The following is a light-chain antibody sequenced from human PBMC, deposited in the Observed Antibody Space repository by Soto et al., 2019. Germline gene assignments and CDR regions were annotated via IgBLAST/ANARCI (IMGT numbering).Light chain of an antibody. J-gene: IGLJ1*01. CDR1: SSDVGSYNL. CDR3: CSYAGSSTPYV. CDR2: EGS. V-gene: IGLV2-23*01. Sequence: QSVLTQPASVSGSPGQSITISCTGTSSDVGSYNLVSWYQQHPGKDTKLMIYEGSKRPSGVSNRFSGSKSGNTASLTISGLQAEDEADYYCCSYAGSSTPYVFGTGTKVTVL.